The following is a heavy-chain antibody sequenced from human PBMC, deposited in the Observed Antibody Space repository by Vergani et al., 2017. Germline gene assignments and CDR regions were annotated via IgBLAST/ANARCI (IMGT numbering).Heavy chain of an antibody. CDR2: LFYGATA. D-gene: IGHD3-10*01. CDR3: VRRNNVVRETDYFDY. Sequence: QVQLQESGPGLVKPSETLSLTCTVSGDSISSRNCYWGWIRQPPGKGLEWIGSLFYGATAYYNPSLESRVIISIVTSKNQFSLSLSSVTAADTAVYYCVRRNNVVRETDYFDYWGQGILVTVSS. J-gene: IGHJ4*02. CDR1: GDSISSRNCY. V-gene: IGHV4-39*07.